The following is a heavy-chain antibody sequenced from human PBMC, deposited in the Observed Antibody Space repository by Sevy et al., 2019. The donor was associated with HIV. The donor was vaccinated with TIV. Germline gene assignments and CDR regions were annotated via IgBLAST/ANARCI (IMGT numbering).Heavy chain of an antibody. CDR1: GYTFAGYY. CDR3: ARGPPPWFGELSRPLDY. J-gene: IGHJ4*02. V-gene: IGHV1-2*06. D-gene: IGHD3-10*01. Sequence: ASVKVSCKASGYTFAGYYMHWVRQAPGQGLEWMGRITPNSGGTNCAQKFQGRVTMTRDTSISTAYMELSRLRSDDTAVYYCARGPPPWFGELSRPLDYWGQGTLVTVSS. CDR2: ITPNSGGT.